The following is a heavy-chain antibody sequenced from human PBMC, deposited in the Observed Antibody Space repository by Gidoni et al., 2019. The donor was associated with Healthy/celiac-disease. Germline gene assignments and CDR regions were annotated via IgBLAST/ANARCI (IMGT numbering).Heavy chain of an antibody. J-gene: IGHJ4*02. V-gene: IGHV4-61*01. CDR3: ARVAVAGTRAVDY. CDR1: GGSVSSGSYY. Sequence: QVQLQESGPGLVKPSETLSLPCTVSGGSVSSGSYYWSWIRQPPGKGLEWIGYIYYSGSTNYNPSLKSRVTISVDTSKNQFSLKLSSVTAADTAVYYCARVAVAGTRAVDYWGQGTLVTVSS. CDR2: IYYSGST. D-gene: IGHD6-19*01.